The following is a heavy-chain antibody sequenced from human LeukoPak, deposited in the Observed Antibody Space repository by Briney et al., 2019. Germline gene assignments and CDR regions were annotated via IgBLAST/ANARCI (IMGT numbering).Heavy chain of an antibody. CDR3: AKSAGTLYYYGMDV. V-gene: IGHV3-30*18. CDR2: ISYDGSNK. D-gene: IGHD6-13*01. J-gene: IGHJ6*02. CDR1: GFTFSSYG. Sequence: GGSLRLSCAASGFTFSSYGMHWVRQAPSKGLEWVSAISYDGSNKYYADSVKGRFTISRDNSKNTLYLQMNSLRAEDTAVYYCAKSAGTLYYYGMDVWGQGTTVTVSS.